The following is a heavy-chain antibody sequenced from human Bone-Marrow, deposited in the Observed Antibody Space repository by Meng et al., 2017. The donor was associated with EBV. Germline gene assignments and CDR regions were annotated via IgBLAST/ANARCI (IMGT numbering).Heavy chain of an antibody. V-gene: IGHV3-74*01. Sequence: ELGGGMFRPGVSLRLSGVGSGISSYGLHWVRQVPGKGLVWVSSINEDGSVINYADSVKGRFTISRDNAKNTVSLQINSLRAEDTAVYYCAKDCFGARDYWGQGTLVTVSS. CDR2: INEDGSVI. CDR3: AKDCFGARDY. D-gene: IGHD1-26*01. J-gene: IGHJ4*02. CDR1: GISSYG.